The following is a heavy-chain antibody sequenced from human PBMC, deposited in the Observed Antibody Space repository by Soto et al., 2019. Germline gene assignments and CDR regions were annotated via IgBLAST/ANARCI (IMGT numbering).Heavy chain of an antibody. J-gene: IGHJ6*01. CDR1: GFTFVTYG. D-gene: IGHD6-13*01. CDR3: AKDRGGSWSPGTYYYGMDV. V-gene: IGHV3-30*18. CDR2: ISYDGNKK. Sequence: QVQLTESGGGVVQPGRSLRLSCAASGFTFVTYGMHWVRQAPGKGLEWVTFISYDGNKKYFADSVKGRVTISRDNSKNTLNLQMNSVRADDTAVYYCAKDRGGSWSPGTYYYGMDVWGQGTTVTVSS.